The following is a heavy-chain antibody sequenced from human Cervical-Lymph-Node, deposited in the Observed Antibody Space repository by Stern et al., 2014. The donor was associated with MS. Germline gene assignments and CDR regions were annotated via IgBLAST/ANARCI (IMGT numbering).Heavy chain of an antibody. V-gene: IGHV3-33*01. D-gene: IGHD1-1*01. CDR3: AGDRNWNPQGDAFDV. CDR2: IWYDGSNK. CDR1: GFTFSSYG. J-gene: IGHJ3*01. Sequence: QVQLVESGGGVVQPGRSLRLSCAASGFTFSSYGMHWVRQAPGKGLEWVAVIWYDGSNKYYADSVKGRFTISRDTSKHTLYLPMNSLRAEDAAVYYCAGDRNWNPQGDAFDVWGQGTMVTVSS.